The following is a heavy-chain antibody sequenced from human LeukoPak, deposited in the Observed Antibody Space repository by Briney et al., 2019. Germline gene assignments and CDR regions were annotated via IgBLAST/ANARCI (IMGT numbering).Heavy chain of an antibody. V-gene: IGHV3-66*01. J-gene: IGHJ4*02. Sequence: PGGSLRLSCAASGFAVSNNYMSWVRQAPGKGLEWVSVIYSDGSPYYADSVRGRFTISRDNSKNTLYLQMNSLRAEDTAVYYCVKASSGSYWGGYFDSWGQGALVTVSS. CDR2: IYSDGSP. CDR1: GFAVSNNY. D-gene: IGHD1-26*01. CDR3: VKASSGSYWGGYFDS.